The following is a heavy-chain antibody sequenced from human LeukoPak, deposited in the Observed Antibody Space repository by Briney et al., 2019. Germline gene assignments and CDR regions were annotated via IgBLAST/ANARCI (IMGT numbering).Heavy chain of an antibody. V-gene: IGHV3-21*01. J-gene: IGHJ6*02. CDR3: AREGSDYYYGMDV. D-gene: IGHD3-10*01. Sequence: GGSLRLSCAASGFTFSSYSMNWVRQAPGKGVEWVSSISSSSSYIYYADSVKGRFTISRDNAKNSLYLQMNSLRAEDTAVYYCAREGSDYYYGMDVWGQGTTVTVSS. CDR1: GFTFSSYS. CDR2: ISSSSSYI.